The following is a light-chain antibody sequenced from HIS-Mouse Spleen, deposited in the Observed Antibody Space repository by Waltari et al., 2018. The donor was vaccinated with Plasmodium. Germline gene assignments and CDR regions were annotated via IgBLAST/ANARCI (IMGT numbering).Light chain of an antibody. V-gene: IGKV1-39*01. CDR2: AAS. CDR3: QQSHT. CDR1: QSISSY. J-gene: IGKJ2*01. Sequence: DIQMTQSPSSLSASVGERGTNTYRASQSISSYLNWYQQKPGKAPKVLIYAASSLQSGVPSRVCGSGSRTEFTLTISSLQPEDFATYYCQQSHTFGQGTKLEIK.